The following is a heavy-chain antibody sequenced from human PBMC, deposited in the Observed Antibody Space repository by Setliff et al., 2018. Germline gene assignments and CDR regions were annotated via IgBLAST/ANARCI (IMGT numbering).Heavy chain of an antibody. J-gene: IGHJ6*02. Sequence: PGGSLRLSCEASGFTFSSYTMTWVRQAPGKGLEWVANIKQDGSEKYYVDSVKGRFTISRDNSKNTLYLQMNSLRAEDTAVYYCAKDPTHYVLLWFGAPYGMDVWGQGTTVTV. V-gene: IGHV3-7*03. CDR3: AKDPTHYVLLWFGAPYGMDV. CDR1: GFTFSSYT. CDR2: IKQDGSEK. D-gene: IGHD3-10*01.